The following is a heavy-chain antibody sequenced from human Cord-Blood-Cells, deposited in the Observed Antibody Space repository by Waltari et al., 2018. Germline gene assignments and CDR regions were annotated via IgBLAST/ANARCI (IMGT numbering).Heavy chain of an antibody. CDR2: MYGGGST. J-gene: IGHJ3*02. V-gene: IGHV3-53*04. CDR3: GRGVGSYYAFDI. D-gene: IGHD1-26*01. Sequence: EVQLVESGGGLVQPGGSLRLSCAASGFTVSSNYMSWVRQAPGKGREWFSVMYGGGSTYSAESGKGRFTISRNNSKNTLYLQMNSLRAEDTAVYYWGRGVGSYYAFDIWGQGTMVTVSS. CDR1: GFTVSSNY.